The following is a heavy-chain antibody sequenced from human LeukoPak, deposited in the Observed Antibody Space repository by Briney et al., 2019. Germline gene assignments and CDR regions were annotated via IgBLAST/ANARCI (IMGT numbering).Heavy chain of an antibody. J-gene: IGHJ5*02. Sequence: GGSLRLSCAASGFTFSSYSMNWVRQAPGKGLEWVSSISSSSSYIYYADSVKGRFTISRDNAKNSLYLQMNSLRAEDTAVYYCARDWASMVRGVMDWFDPWGQGTLVTVSS. V-gene: IGHV3-21*01. CDR1: GFTFSSYS. D-gene: IGHD3-10*01. CDR2: ISSSSSYI. CDR3: ARDWASMVRGVMDWFDP.